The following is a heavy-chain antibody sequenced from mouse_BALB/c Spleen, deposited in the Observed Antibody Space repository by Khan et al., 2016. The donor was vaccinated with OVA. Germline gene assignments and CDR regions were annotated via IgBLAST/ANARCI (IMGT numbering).Heavy chain of an antibody. CDR3: ARIAYYYDSEGFAY. V-gene: IGHV5-6*01. CDR1: GFTFSTYG. D-gene: IGHD1-1*01. CDR2: VSSGGHYT. J-gene: IGHJ3*01. Sequence: EVQLVESGGDLVKPGGSLKLSCAASGFTFSTYGMSWVRQTLDKRLEWVATVSSGGHYTYYPDTVKGRFTISRDNVKNTLYLQMSSLKSEDTAMFYCARIAYYYDSEGFAYWGQGTLVTVSA.